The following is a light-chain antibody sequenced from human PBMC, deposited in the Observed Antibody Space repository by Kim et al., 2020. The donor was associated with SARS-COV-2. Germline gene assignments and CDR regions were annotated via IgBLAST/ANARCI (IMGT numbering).Light chain of an antibody. CDR3: QQRYITPFT. CDR1: QSISSH. J-gene: IGKJ3*01. Sequence: DIQMTQSPSSLSASVGDRVTITCRTSQSISSHLNWYHQKPGRAPKLLIYDASTLQGGVPSRFSGSGSETDFTLTISSLQPEDFATYFCQQRYITPFTFGPGTEVDIK. V-gene: IGKV1-39*01. CDR2: DAS.